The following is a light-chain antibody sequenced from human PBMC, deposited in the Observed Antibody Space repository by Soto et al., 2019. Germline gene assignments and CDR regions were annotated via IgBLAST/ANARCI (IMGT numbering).Light chain of an antibody. Sequence: DIQMTQSPSTLSASVGDRVTITCRASQSISDSLAWYQQKPGKAPKLQIYEASRLKRGVPSRFRGSRSGKEYALTISGLQPDDFATYYCQQYNGYWTFGQGTKVEIK. V-gene: IGKV1-5*03. CDR3: QQYNGYWT. J-gene: IGKJ1*01. CDR2: EAS. CDR1: QSISDS.